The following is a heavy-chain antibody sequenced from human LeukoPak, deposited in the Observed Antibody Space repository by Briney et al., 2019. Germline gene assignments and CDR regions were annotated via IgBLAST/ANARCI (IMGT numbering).Heavy chain of an antibody. V-gene: IGHV3-11*06. CDR2: ISSSSSYT. Sequence: GGSLRLSCAASGFTFSDYYMSWIRQAPGKGLEWVSYISSSSSYTNYADSVKGRFTISRDNAKNSLYLQMNSLRAEDTAVYYCARVMTYSSSWYYFGYWGQGTLVTVSS. D-gene: IGHD6-13*01. CDR3: ARVMTYSSSWYYFGY. CDR1: GFTFSDYY. J-gene: IGHJ4*02.